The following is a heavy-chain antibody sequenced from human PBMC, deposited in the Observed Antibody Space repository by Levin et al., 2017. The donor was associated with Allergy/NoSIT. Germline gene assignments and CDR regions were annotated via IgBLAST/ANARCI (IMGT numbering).Heavy chain of an antibody. CDR1: GFTFSSYS. V-gene: IGHV3-48*02. CDR2: ISSSSSTI. D-gene: IGHD6-13*01. Sequence: LSLTCAASGFTFSSYSMNWVRQAPGKGLEWVSYISSSSSTIYYADSVKGRFTISRDNAKNSLYLQMNSLRDEDTAVYYCALLGGSSYNWFDPWGQGTLVTVSS. J-gene: IGHJ5*02. CDR3: ALLGGSSYNWFDP.